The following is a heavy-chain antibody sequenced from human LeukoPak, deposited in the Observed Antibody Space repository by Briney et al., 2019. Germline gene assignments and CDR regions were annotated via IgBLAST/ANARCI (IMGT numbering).Heavy chain of an antibody. J-gene: IGHJ4*02. Sequence: GSGPTLVKPTQTLTLTCTFSGFSLSTSGVAVGWFRQSPGKALEWLAIIYYDDDKNYSPSLKRRLTITKDTSKNQVVLTMTNVDPVDTGTYFCVKPTRSGYYTAFFNWGQGTLVTVSS. CDR3: VKPTRSGYYTAFFN. D-gene: IGHD3-3*01. V-gene: IGHV2-5*04. CDR1: GFSLSTSGVA. CDR2: IYYDDDK.